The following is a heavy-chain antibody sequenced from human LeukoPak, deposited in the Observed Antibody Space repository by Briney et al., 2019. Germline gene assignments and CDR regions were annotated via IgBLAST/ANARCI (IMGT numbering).Heavy chain of an antibody. CDR3: ARGCVGVQRNDWFDT. CDR2: ISASSSDI. Sequence: GGSLRLSCVASGFTFTEYNMNWVRQAPGKGPEWASSISASSSDIYYADSVKGRFTMARDNAKNSLYLQMNSLRAEDSAVYYCARGCVGVQRNDWFDTWGQGALVTVSS. CDR1: GFTFTEYN. D-gene: IGHD2-2*01. V-gene: IGHV3-21*01. J-gene: IGHJ5*02.